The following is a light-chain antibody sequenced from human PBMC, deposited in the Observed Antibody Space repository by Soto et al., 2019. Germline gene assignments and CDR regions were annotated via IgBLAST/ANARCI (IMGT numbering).Light chain of an antibody. CDR3: ATWDISLDSLV. CDR1: SSNIGGNF. J-gene: IGLJ2*01. V-gene: IGLV1-51*01. Sequence: QSVLTQPPSASAAPGQTVTISCSGSSSNIGGNFVSWYQLLPRTAPKLLIYDNKQRPSGIPDRFSGSKSGTSASLGISELQIGDEADYYCATWDISLDSLVFGGGTKVTVL. CDR2: DNK.